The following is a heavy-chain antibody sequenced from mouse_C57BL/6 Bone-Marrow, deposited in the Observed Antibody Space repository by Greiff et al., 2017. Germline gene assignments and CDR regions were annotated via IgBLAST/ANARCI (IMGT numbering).Heavy chain of an antibody. CDR2: INPNNGGT. CDR3: ARQNPPITSYAMDY. Sequence: EVQLQQSGPELVKPGASVKIPCKASGYTFTDYNMDWVKQSHGQSLEWIGDINPNNGGTIYNQKFKGKATLTVDKSSSTAYMELRSLTSEDTAVYYCARQNPPITSYAMDYWGQGTAVTVSS. V-gene: IGHV1-18*01. J-gene: IGHJ4*01. D-gene: IGHD1-1*01. CDR1: GYTFTDYN.